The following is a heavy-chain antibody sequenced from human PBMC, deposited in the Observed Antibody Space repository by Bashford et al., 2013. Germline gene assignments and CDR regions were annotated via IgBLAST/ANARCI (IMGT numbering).Heavy chain of an antibody. CDR2: ISGSGGST. D-gene: IGHD5-24*01. J-gene: IGHJ1*01. Sequence: VRQAPGKGLEWVSAISGSGGSTYYADSVKGRFTISRDNSKNTLYLQMNSLRAEDTAVYYCARGNYQGTFQHWGQGTLVTVSS. CDR3: ARGNYQGTFQH. V-gene: IGHV3-23*01.